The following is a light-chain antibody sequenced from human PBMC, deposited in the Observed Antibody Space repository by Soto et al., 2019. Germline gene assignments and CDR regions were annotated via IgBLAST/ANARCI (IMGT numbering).Light chain of an antibody. CDR1: QNIDRW. CDR3: QQYKSYCT. J-gene: IGKJ2*02. Sequence: DVQMTQSPSTLSASVGDRVTITCRASQNIDRWLAWYQQKPGKAPQLLIYKASTLQSGVPSRLSGSGSGTEFTLTISSLQADDFATYYWQQYKSYCTFGQGTKVDIK. V-gene: IGKV1-5*03. CDR2: KAS.